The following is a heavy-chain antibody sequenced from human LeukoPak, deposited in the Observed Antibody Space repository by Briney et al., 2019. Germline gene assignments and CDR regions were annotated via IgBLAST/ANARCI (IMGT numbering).Heavy chain of an antibody. J-gene: IGHJ4*02. CDR3: ARDFGTTGTTRGYFDY. Sequence: ASVKVSCKASGYTFTGYYMHWVRQAPGQGLEWMGWINPNSGGTNYAQKFQGRVTMTRDTSISTAYMELSRLRSDDTAVYYCARDFGTTGTTRGYFDYWGQGTLVTVSS. V-gene: IGHV1-2*02. D-gene: IGHD1-1*01. CDR2: INPNSGGT. CDR1: GYTFTGYY.